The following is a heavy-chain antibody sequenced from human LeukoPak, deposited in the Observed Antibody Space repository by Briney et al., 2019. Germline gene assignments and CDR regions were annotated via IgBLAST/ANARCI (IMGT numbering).Heavy chain of an antibody. CDR1: GFTFSSYW. V-gene: IGHV3-74*01. D-gene: IGHD6-19*01. CDR3: AKDLYEGGGTAVTGPPFFDY. Sequence: GGSLRLSCAASGFTFSSYWMHWVRQAPGKGLVWVSRINTDGSSTTYADSVKGRFTISRDNAKNTLYLQMNSQRTEDTAVYYCAKDLYEGGGTAVTGPPFFDYWGQGTLVTVSS. J-gene: IGHJ4*02. CDR2: INTDGSST.